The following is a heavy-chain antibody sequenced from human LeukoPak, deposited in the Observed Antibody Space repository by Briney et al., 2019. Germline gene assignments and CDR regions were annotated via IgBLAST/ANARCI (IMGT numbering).Heavy chain of an antibody. CDR1: GFTFSTYN. CDR3: TTDPDSVGAGFDP. D-gene: IGHD1-26*01. V-gene: IGHV3-15*01. CDR2: IKSKTDGGTT. Sequence: GGSLRLSCVASGFTFSTYNMNWVRQAPGKGLEWVGRIKSKTDGGTTDYAAPVKGRFTISRDDSKNTLYLQMNSLKTEDTAVYYCTTDPDSVGAGFDPWGQGTLVTVSS. J-gene: IGHJ5*02.